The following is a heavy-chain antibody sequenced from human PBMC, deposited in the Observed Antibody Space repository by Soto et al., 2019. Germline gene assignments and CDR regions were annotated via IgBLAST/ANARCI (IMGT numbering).Heavy chain of an antibody. CDR1: GGPMSNYY. CDR3: ARQGFGELHGLVDV. J-gene: IGHJ6*02. D-gene: IGHD3-10*01. V-gene: IGHV4-59*08. CDR2: MSYNGFT. Sequence: QVQLQESGPGLVKPSETLSLTCTISGGPMSNYYCSWFRQPLGQGLEGIGYMSYNGFTRYNPSLRRRGTISLVTSKTQLSLKLSSVTAAVAALYCSARQGFGELHGLVDVWGQGTTVTVSS.